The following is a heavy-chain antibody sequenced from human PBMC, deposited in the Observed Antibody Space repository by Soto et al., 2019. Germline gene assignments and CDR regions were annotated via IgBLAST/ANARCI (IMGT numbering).Heavy chain of an antibody. V-gene: IGHV1-18*01. D-gene: IGHD3-16*01. CDR2: ISPYTGNT. CDR3: VMVDNYVTPTPQDV. Sequence: QVQLVQSGDEVKKPGASVKVSCKASGYIFVNYGIAWVRQAPGQGLEWMGWISPYTGNTHSATKVQGRLTMTTDTSTSTASMDLGSLTSDDTAVYYCVMVDNYVTPTPQDVWVQGTTVTVSS. CDR1: GYIFVNYG. J-gene: IGHJ6*02.